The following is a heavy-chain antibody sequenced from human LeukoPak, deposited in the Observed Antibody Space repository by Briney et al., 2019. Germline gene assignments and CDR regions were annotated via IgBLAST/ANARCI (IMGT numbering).Heavy chain of an antibody. Sequence: ASVKVSCKASGYTFAGYYMHWVRQAPGHGLEWMGWINPNSGGTNYAQKFQGWVTMTRDTSISTAYMELSRLRSDDTAVYYCTRGRDIVVVPAAQSGSGWFDRWGQGTLVTVSS. CDR1: GYTFAGYY. D-gene: IGHD2-2*01. CDR2: INPNSGGT. CDR3: TRGRDIVVVPAAQSGSGWFDR. J-gene: IGHJ5*02. V-gene: IGHV1-2*04.